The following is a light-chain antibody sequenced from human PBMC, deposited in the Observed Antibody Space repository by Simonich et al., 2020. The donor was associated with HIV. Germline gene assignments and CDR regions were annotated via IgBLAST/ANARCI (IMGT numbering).Light chain of an antibody. J-gene: IGKJ4*01. CDR1: QSINTY. Sequence: DIQMTQSPSSLSASLGDRVTITCRASQSINTYLNWYQHKPGKAPKLLIYAASSLQGGVPSRFSGSGSGTDFTLTISSLQPEDFATYYCQQYNTYPLTFGGGTKVEIK. CDR2: AAS. V-gene: IGKV1-16*01. CDR3: QQYNTYPLT.